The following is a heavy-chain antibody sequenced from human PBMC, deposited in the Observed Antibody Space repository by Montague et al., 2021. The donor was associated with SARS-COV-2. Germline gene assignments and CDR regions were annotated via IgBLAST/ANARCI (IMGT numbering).Heavy chain of an antibody. CDR2: IYHYWSA. CDR3: ARDVPYDTLGP. Sequence: SETLSLTCSVSGGSISSSYWSWIWQPPGKGMEWIWYIYHYWSAKYNSSLKSRVTISVDMYENEISLTLKSVTAADTAVYYCARDVPYDTLGPWGQGTLVTVSS. J-gene: IGHJ5*02. CDR1: GGSISSSY. V-gene: IGHV4-59*01. D-gene: IGHD3-22*01.